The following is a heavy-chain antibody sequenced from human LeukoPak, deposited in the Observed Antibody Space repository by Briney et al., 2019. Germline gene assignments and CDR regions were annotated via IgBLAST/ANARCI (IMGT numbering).Heavy chain of an antibody. D-gene: IGHD6-13*01. J-gene: IGHJ5*02. CDR1: GFTFSSYW. Sequence: GGSLRLSCAASGFTFSSYWMHWVRQAPGKGLAWVSRINNDGSSTSYADSVKGRFTISRDNAKNTLYLQMNSLRAEDTAVYYCAGPTKEGSSWYWWFDPWGQGTLVTVSS. V-gene: IGHV3-74*01. CDR2: INNDGSST. CDR3: AGPTKEGSSWYWWFDP.